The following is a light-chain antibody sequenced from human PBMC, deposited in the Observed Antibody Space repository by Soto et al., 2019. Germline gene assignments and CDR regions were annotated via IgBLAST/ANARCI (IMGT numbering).Light chain of an antibody. Sequence: QSVLTQPPSASGTPGQRVTISCSGSSSNIGSNILNWYQQLPGTAPKLLIYSNNQRPSGVPDRFSGSKSGTSASLAISGLQPEDEADYYCAAWDDSLNGYVFGTGTKVTVL. CDR1: SSNIGSNI. V-gene: IGLV1-44*01. J-gene: IGLJ1*01. CDR3: AAWDDSLNGYV. CDR2: SNN.